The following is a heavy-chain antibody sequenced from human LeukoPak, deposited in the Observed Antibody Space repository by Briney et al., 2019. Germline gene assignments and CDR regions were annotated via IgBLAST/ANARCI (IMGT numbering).Heavy chain of an antibody. Sequence: PGGSLRLSCAASVFTFSSYAMHWVRQAPGKGLEWVAVISYDGSNKYYADSVKGRFTISRDNSKNTLYLQMNSLRAEDTAVYYCAKDPLDYDFWGYFDYWGQGTLVTVSS. CDR3: AKDPLDYDFWGYFDY. V-gene: IGHV3-30-3*01. CDR2: ISYDGSNK. J-gene: IGHJ4*02. CDR1: VFTFSSYA. D-gene: IGHD3-3*01.